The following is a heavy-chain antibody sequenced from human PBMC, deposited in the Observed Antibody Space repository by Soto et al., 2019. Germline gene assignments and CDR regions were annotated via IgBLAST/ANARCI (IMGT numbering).Heavy chain of an antibody. V-gene: IGHV3-74*01. CDR3: VRYPRSVGGSYRPDY. D-gene: IGHD3-16*02. Sequence: HPGGSLRLSCAASGFTFSSYWMHWVRQVPEKGLVWVSRINIDGSITNYADAVKGRFTISRDNVKNTLYLQMNSLRAEDTAVYYCVRYPRSVGGSYRPDYWGQGTLVTVSS. CDR1: GFTFSSYW. CDR2: INIDGSIT. J-gene: IGHJ4*02.